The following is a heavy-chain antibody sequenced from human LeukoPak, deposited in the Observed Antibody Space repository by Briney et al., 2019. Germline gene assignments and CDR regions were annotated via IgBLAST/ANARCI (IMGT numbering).Heavy chain of an antibody. CDR3: ARIVGSVQGEYGMDV. J-gene: IGHJ6*02. V-gene: IGHV3-21*01. CDR2: ISSSSSYI. CDR1: GFTFSSYS. Sequence: PGGSLRLSCAASGFTFSSYSMNWVRQAPGKGLEWVSSISSSSSYIYYADSVKGRFTISRDNAKNSLYLQMNSLRAEDTAVYYCARIVGSVQGEYGMDVWGQGTTVTVSS. D-gene: IGHD1-26*01.